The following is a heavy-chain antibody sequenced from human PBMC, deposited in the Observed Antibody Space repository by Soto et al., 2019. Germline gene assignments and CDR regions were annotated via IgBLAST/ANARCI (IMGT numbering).Heavy chain of an antibody. CDR1: GFTFCSYW. CDR2: IKKDSNEK. D-gene: IGHD3-22*01. J-gene: IGHJ4*02. Sequence: WGSMKLSCASCGFTFCSYWVGVSRQTPGKGLEGVANIKKDSNEKYYLDSVKGRFTISRDNAKNSLYLQMNSLKAEDTAVYYCARDAHLYYDSSGYVYWGQGTLVTVSS. CDR3: ARDAHLYYDSSGYVY. V-gene: IGHV3-7*01.